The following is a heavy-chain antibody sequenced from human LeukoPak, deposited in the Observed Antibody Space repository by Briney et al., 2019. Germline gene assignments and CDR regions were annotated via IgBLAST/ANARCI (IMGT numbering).Heavy chain of an antibody. CDR1: GGSISSYY. CDR3: ARVDTAMSFDY. J-gene: IGHJ4*02. D-gene: IGHD5-18*01. CDR2: IYTSGST. V-gene: IGHV4-4*07. Sequence: ETLCLTCTVSGGSISSYYWSWIRQPAGKGLEWIGRIYTSGSTNYNPSLKSRVTMSVDTSKNQFSLKLSSVTAADTAVYYCARVDTAMSFDYWGRAPLTPSPQ.